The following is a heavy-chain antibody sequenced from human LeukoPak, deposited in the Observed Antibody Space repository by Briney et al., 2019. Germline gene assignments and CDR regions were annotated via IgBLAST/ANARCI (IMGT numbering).Heavy chain of an antibody. CDR3: ARGFTTSSLWFDP. CDR1: GGSFSDYH. V-gene: IGHV4-34*01. J-gene: IGHJ5*02. CDR2: INHSGTT. D-gene: IGHD6-6*01. Sequence: SETLSLTCGVHGGSFSDYHWTWIRQRPGKGLEWIGDINHSGTTHYSPPLKSRVTMSVDKSNNHFSLNLHAVTAADTGVYYCARGFTTSSLWFDPWGQGILVTVSS.